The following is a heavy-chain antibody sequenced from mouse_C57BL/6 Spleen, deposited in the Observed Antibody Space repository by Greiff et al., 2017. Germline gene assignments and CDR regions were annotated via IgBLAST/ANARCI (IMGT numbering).Heavy chain of an antibody. CDR1: GFTFSSYT. CDR3: ARGITTVVDAMDY. D-gene: IGHD1-1*01. CDR2: ISGGGGNT. J-gene: IGHJ4*01. V-gene: IGHV5-9*01. Sequence: EVQRVESGGGLVKPGGSLKLSCAASGFTFSSYTMSWVRQTPGKRLEWVATISGGGGNTYYPDSVKGRFTISRDNAKNTLYLQMSSLRSEDTALYYCARGITTVVDAMDYWGQGTSVTVSS.